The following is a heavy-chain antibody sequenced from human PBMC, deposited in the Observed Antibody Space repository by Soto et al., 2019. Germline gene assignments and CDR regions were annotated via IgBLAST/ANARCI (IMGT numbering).Heavy chain of an antibody. Sequence: GVSLILSPASSGFHFNVYPVRRVCHDRGKGLEWVSVITGSGDSRYYADSEKGRFTISRDNSKNTLYLQMDSLRAEDTAVYYCAKELRHDYNLAYFAHWGQGTRVTVSS. CDR1: GFHFNVYP. CDR2: ITGSGDSR. D-gene: IGHD4-4*01. CDR3: AKELRHDYNLAYFAH. V-gene: IGHV3-23*01. J-gene: IGHJ4*02.